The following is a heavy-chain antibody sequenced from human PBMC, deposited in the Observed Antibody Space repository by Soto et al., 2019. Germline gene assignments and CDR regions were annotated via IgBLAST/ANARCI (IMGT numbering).Heavy chain of an antibody. CDR2: IIPIFGTA. D-gene: IGHD2-15*01. CDR1: GGTFSSYA. V-gene: IGHV1-69*13. J-gene: IGHJ5*02. Sequence: SVKVSCKASGGTFSSYAISWVRQAPGQGLEWMGGIIPIFGTANYAQKFQGRVTITADESTSTAYMELSSLRSEDTAVYYCARDVGYCSGGSCRNWFDPWGQGPLVTVSS. CDR3: ARDVGYCSGGSCRNWFDP.